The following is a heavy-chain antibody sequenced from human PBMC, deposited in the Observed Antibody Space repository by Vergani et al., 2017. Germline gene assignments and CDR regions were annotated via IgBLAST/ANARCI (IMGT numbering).Heavy chain of an antibody. D-gene: IGHD3-16*02. CDR1: GGSISSGDYY. Sequence: QVQLQESGPGLVKPSQTLSLTCTVSGGSISSGDYYWSWIRQPPGKGLEWIGYIYYSGSTYYNPSLKSRVTISVDTSKNQFSLKLSSGTAADTAVYYCARDRPAYYDYVWGSYRYTNYYYGMDVWGQGTTVTVSS. V-gene: IGHV4-30-4*08. CDR3: ARDRPAYYDYVWGSYRYTNYYYGMDV. CDR2: IYYSGST. J-gene: IGHJ6*02.